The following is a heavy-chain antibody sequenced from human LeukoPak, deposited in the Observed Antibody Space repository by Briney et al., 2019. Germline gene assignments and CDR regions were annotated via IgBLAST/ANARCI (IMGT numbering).Heavy chain of an antibody. D-gene: IGHD3-3*01. J-gene: IGHJ4*02. CDR3: AGDGLMSGYDPSYFDY. Sequence: GGSLRLSCAASGFTFSTYSMNWVRQAPGKGLEWVSSISSSSSYIYYADSVKGRFTISRDNAKNSLHLQMNSLRAEDTAVYYCAGDGLMSGYDPSYFDYWGQGTLVTVSS. CDR2: ISSSSSYI. CDR1: GFTFSTYS. V-gene: IGHV3-21*01.